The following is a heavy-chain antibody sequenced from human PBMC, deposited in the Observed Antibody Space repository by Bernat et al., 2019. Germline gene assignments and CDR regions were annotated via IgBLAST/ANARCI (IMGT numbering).Heavy chain of an antibody. CDR1: GFALSFYG. Sequence: QVQVVESGGGVVQPGRSLRLSCAASGFALSFYGMHWVRQAPGKGLEWVAVIWYDGSNKYYGDSVKGRFTISRDNSKNTLYLQMNSPRAEDTAVYYCARGVDGAFDIWGRGTTVTVSS. CDR3: ARGVDGAFDI. CDR2: IWYDGSNK. V-gene: IGHV3-33*01. J-gene: IGHJ3*02.